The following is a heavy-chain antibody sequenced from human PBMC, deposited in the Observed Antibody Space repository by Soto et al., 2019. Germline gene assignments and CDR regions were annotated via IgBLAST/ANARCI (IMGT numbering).Heavy chain of an antibody. V-gene: IGHV5-51*01. Sequence: GESLKISCKGSGYSFPSYWIGWVRQMPGKGLNWMGIIHPGDSDTRYSPSLQGQVTISADKSISIAYLQWISLKASDTAMYYCASLQVYYDSSGYYYAFGAFDIWGQGTMVTVSS. CDR2: IHPGDSDT. CDR1: GYSFPSYW. CDR3: ASLQVYYDSSGYYYAFGAFDI. D-gene: IGHD3-22*01. J-gene: IGHJ3*02.